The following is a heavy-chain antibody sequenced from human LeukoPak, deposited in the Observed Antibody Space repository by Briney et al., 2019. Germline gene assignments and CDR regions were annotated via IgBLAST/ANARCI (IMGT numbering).Heavy chain of an antibody. CDR1: GYTFISYD. D-gene: IGHD3-10*01. J-gene: IGHJ3*02. V-gene: IGHV1-8*03. CDR2: MNPNSGNT. CDR3: ARESHDSEDAFDI. Sequence: ASVKVSCKASGYTFISYDINWVRQATGQGLEWMGWMNPNSGNTGYAQKFQGRVTITRNTSISTAYMELSSLRSEDTAVYYCARESHDSEDAFDIWGQGTMVTVSS.